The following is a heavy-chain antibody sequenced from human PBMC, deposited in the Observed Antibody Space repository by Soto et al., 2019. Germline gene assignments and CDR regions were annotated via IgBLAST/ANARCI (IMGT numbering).Heavy chain of an antibody. D-gene: IGHD5-12*01. CDR2: IYPGDADI. Sequence: GESLKIACKGSGYRFTSFWIGWVRQMPGKGLEWLGIIYPGDADIRYTPSFQGQVTMSADKSISTAYLQWSSLKASDTAIYYCARGIEMARIGWFDPWGQGTLVTVSS. J-gene: IGHJ5*02. V-gene: IGHV5-51*01. CDR3: ARGIEMARIGWFDP. CDR1: GYRFTSFW.